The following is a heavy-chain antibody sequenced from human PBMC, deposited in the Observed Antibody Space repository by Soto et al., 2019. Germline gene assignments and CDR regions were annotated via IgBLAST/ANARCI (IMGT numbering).Heavy chain of an antibody. Sequence: SETLSLTCTVSGGSISSGDYYWSWIRQPPGKGLEWIGYIYYSGSTYYNPSLKSRVTISVDTSKNQFSLKLSSVTAADTAVYYCARDSFGMITFGGVIREAFDIWGQGTMVTVSS. D-gene: IGHD3-16*01. CDR3: ARDSFGMITFGGVIREAFDI. V-gene: IGHV4-30-4*01. J-gene: IGHJ3*02. CDR1: GGSISSGDYY. CDR2: IYYSGST.